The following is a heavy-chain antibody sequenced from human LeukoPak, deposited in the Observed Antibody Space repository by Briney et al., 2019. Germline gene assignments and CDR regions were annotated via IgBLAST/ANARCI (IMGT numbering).Heavy chain of an antibody. CDR2: IIPVFGTA. CDR3: ARDRSGGGYSYYY. CDR1: GATFTTYA. Sequence: SVKVSCKASGATFTTYAIIWVRQAPGQGLEWMGGIIPVFGTANYAQRFQGGVTITTDESTSTAYMELTSLRSEDTAVYYCARDRSGGGYSYYYWGQGTLVTVSS. J-gene: IGHJ4*02. V-gene: IGHV1-69*05. D-gene: IGHD5-18*01.